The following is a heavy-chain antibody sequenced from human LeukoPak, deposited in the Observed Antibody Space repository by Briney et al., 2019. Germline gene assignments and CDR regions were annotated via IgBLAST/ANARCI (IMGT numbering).Heavy chain of an antibody. CDR3: ARDLAAAGHFDY. CDR1: GFTFSSSW. J-gene: IGHJ4*02. Sequence: RGSLRLSCAASGFTFSSSWMSWVRQAPGKGLEWVANMKQDGSEKYYVDSVKGRFTISRDNAKNSLYLQMNSLRAEDTAVYYCARDLAAAGHFDYWGQGTLVTVSS. CDR2: MKQDGSEK. D-gene: IGHD6-13*01. V-gene: IGHV3-7*03.